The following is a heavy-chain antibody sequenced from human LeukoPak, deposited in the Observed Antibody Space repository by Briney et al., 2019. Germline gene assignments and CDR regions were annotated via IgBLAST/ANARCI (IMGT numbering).Heavy chain of an antibody. D-gene: IGHD2-2*01. Sequence: SETLSLTCTVSGGSISNYYWSWIRQPPGTGLGWFGYIYYSGNTNYNPSPKSRVTISVYTSKHQFSLKLNSVTAAGTAVYYCARVRYCSTNRCYDREFDNWGQGTLVTVSS. V-gene: IGHV4-59*01. CDR2: IYYSGNT. CDR1: GGSISNYY. J-gene: IGHJ4*02. CDR3: ARVRYCSTNRCYDREFDN.